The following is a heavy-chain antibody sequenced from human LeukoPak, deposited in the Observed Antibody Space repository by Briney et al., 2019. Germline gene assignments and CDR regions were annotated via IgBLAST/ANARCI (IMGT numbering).Heavy chain of an antibody. D-gene: IGHD1-1*01. CDR1: GFTFSNYA. Sequence: GGSLRLSCAASGFTFSNYAMSWVRQAPGKGLEWVSDMSDTGAYTNYLGSVKGRFTISRDYSENMLYLQMSSLRVEDTAVYYCVRKWNGGFDIWGQGTMATVSS. V-gene: IGHV3-23*01. CDR3: VRKWNGGFDI. J-gene: IGHJ3*02. CDR2: MSDTGAYT.